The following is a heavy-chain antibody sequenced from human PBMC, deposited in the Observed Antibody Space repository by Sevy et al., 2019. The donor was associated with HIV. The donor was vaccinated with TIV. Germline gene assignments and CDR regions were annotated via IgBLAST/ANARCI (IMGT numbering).Heavy chain of an antibody. CDR2: ISYDGSNK. CDR1: GFTFSSYA. CDR3: ASSKRQWLVHPVTGDWYFDL. Sequence: GESLKISCAASGFTFSSYAMHWVRQAPGKGLEWVAVISYDGSNKYYADSVKGRFTISRDNSKNTLYLQMNSLRAEDTAVYYCASSKRQWLVHPVTGDWYFDLWGRGTLVTVSS. V-gene: IGHV3-30-3*01. J-gene: IGHJ2*01. D-gene: IGHD6-19*01.